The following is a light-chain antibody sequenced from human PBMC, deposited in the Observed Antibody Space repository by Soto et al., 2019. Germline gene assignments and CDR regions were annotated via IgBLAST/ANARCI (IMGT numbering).Light chain of an antibody. CDR2: DVS. J-gene: IGLJ1*01. Sequence: QSALTQPAAVSGSPGQSIAISCTGTSSDVGTYNSVSWYQQYPGKAPKLMIHDVSNRPSGVSDRFSDSKSGNTASLTISGLQSEDEADYYCSSYKSSRSYVFGSRTKVTVL. V-gene: IGLV2-14*01. CDR3: SSYKSSRSYV. CDR1: SSDVGTYNS.